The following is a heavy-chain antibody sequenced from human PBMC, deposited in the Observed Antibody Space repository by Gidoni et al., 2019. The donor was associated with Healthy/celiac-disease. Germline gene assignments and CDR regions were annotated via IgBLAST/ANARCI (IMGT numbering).Heavy chain of an antibody. CDR2: FDPEDGET. D-gene: IGHD1-26*01. Sequence: QVQLVQSGAAVKKPGASVKVSCKVSGYPLTELSMHWVRQAPGKGLEWMGGFDPEDGETIYAQKFQGRVTMTEDTSTDTAYMELSSLRSEDTAVYYCATAVGATISPLFDYWGQGTLVTVSS. CDR1: GYPLTELS. V-gene: IGHV1-24*01. J-gene: IGHJ4*02. CDR3: ATAVGATISPLFDY.